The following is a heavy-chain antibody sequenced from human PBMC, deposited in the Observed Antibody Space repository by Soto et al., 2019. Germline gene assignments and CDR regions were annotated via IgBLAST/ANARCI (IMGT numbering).Heavy chain of an antibody. CDR3: ARIKLVEWFFINVDVYDMDV. V-gene: IGHV3-48*02. J-gene: IGHJ6*02. CDR1: GFSLSDYA. CDR2: ISSDSRTI. Sequence: GGSLSLSCAASGFSLSDYAVNWVRQAPGKGLEWVSFISSDSRTIYYGDSVKGRFTVSRDNARNSVSLQMDSLRDEDTAVYYCARIKLVEWFFINVDVYDMDVWGQGTPVTVSS. D-gene: IGHD3-3*01.